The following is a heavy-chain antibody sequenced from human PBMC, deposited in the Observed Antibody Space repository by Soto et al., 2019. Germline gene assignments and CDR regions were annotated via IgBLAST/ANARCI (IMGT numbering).Heavy chain of an antibody. D-gene: IGHD3-22*01. V-gene: IGHV4-39*01. CDR1: GSSISGSSYY. Sequence: QLQLQESGPGLVKPSETLSLTCTVSGSSISGSSYYWGWIRQPPGKGLEWIGNIYYSGSTYYNPSLKSRVTLSVDTSKNQFSLKLSSVTAADTAVYYCMLGSGWKDFDYWGQGTLVTVSS. J-gene: IGHJ4*02. CDR3: MLGSGWKDFDY. CDR2: IYYSGST.